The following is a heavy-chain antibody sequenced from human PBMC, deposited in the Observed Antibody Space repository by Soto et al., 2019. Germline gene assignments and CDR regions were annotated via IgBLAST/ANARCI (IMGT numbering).Heavy chain of an antibody. CDR2: VSGSGGST. D-gene: IGHD2-15*01. J-gene: IGHJ4*02. CDR1: GFTFSNYA. Sequence: GGSLRLSCAASGFTFSNYAMRWVRQAPGKGLEWVSGVSGSGGSTYYADSVQGRFTISRDNSKNTLYLQMNSLRAEDTAVYYCAKEELDCSGGSCYSPFDYWGQGILVTVSS. CDR3: AKEELDCSGGSCYSPFDY. V-gene: IGHV3-23*01.